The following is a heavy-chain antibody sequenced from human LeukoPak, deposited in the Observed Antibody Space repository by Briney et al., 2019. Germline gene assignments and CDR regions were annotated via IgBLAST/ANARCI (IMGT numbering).Heavy chain of an antibody. Sequence: GGSLRLSCAASGFTFSSYSMNWVRQAPGKGLEWVSSISSSSSYIYYADSVKGRSTISRDNAKNSLYLQMNSLRAEDTAVYYCARDIAAGAFDIWGQGTMVTVSS. CDR3: ARDIAAGAFDI. CDR1: GFTFSSYS. CDR2: ISSSSSYI. J-gene: IGHJ3*02. V-gene: IGHV3-21*01. D-gene: IGHD6-13*01.